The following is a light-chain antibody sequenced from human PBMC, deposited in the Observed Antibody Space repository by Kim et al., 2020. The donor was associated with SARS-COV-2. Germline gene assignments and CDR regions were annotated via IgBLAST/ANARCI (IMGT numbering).Light chain of an antibody. CDR2: KDS. V-gene: IGLV3-25*02. CDR3: QVWDSSSDHPV. CDR1: ALPEQH. Sequence: SYELTQPHSVSVSPGQTARITCSGDALPEQHASWYQQKSGQAPCLVIYKDSERPSGIPERFSGSNSGNTATLTISRVEAGDEADYYCQVWDSSSDHPVFGGGTQLTVL. J-gene: IGLJ2*01.